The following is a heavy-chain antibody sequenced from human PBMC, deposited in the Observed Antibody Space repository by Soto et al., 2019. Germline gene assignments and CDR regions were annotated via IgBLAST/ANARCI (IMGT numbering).Heavy chain of an antibody. CDR1: GFTFSNAW. CDR2: IKSKIDGGTT. V-gene: IGHV3-15*01. J-gene: IGHJ4*02. Sequence: EVQLVESGGGLVKPGGSLRLSCAASGFTFSNAWMSWVRQAPGKGLEWVGRIKSKIDGGTTDYAAPVKGRFTILRDDSKNTLYLQMNSLKTEDTAVYYCPTDGPYWDYWGQGTLVTVSS. D-gene: IGHD1-26*01. CDR3: PTDGPYWDY.